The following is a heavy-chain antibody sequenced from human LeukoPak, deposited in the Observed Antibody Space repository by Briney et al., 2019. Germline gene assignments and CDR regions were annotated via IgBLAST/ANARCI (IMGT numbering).Heavy chain of an antibody. CDR2: INWNGGST. J-gene: IGHJ5*02. V-gene: IGHV3-20*04. D-gene: IGHD3-10*01. Sequence: GGSLRLSCVASGFTFDDYGMSWVRQAPGKGLEWVSGINWNGGSTGYADSVKGRFTISRDNAKNALYLQMNSLKVEDTAFYYCARRITTLRGVIPGIYFDPWGQGTLVTVSS. CDR1: GFTFDDYG. CDR3: ARRITTLRGVIPGIYFDP.